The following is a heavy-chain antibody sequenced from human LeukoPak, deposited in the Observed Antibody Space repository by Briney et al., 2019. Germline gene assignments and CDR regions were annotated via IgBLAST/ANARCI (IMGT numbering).Heavy chain of an antibody. V-gene: IGHV4-61*02. Sequence: SETLSLTCTVSGGSISSGSYYWSWIRQPAGKGLEWIGRIYTSGSTNYNPSLKSRVTMSVDTSKNQFSLKLSSVTAADTAMYYCVKSGGYGLIDYWGQGTLVTVSS. CDR1: GGSISSGSYY. J-gene: IGHJ4*02. D-gene: IGHD1-26*01. CDR3: VKSGGYGLIDY. CDR2: IYTSGST.